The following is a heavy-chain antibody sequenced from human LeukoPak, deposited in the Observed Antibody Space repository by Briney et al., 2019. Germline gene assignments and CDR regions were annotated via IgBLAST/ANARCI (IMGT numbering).Heavy chain of an antibody. CDR1: GFTFSSYS. CDR2: ISSSSSTI. J-gene: IGHJ4*02. Sequence: GGSLRLSCAAPGFTFSSYSMNWVRQAPGKGLEWVSYISSSSSTIYYADSVKGRFTISRDNAKNSLYLQMNSLRAEDTAVYYCAREEDWGYSSGWPDYWGQGTLVTVSS. V-gene: IGHV3-48*01. CDR3: AREEDWGYSSGWPDY. D-gene: IGHD6-19*01.